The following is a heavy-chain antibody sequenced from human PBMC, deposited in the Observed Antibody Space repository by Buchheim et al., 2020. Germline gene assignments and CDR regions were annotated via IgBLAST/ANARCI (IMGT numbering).Heavy chain of an antibody. CDR1: GFTFNNYW. CDR3: ARVGSSWNPSFDY. V-gene: IGHV3-7*01. D-gene: IGHD6-13*01. Sequence: EVQLVESGGGLVQPGGSLRLSCAASGFTFNNYWMSWVRQAPGKGLEWVANIKEDGNERYYVDSVKGRFTISRDNAKNSLYLQMNSLRAEDTAVYYCARVGSSWNPSFDYWGQGTL. CDR2: IKEDGNER. J-gene: IGHJ4*02.